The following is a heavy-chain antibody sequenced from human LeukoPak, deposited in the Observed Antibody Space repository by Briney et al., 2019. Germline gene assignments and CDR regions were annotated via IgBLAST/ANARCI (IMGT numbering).Heavy chain of an antibody. CDR1: GFTCSSYA. CDR2: ISSNGGST. J-gene: IGHJ5*02. Sequence: PGGSLRLSCAASGFTCSSYAMHWVRQAPGKGLEYVSAISSNGGSTYYANSVKGRFTISRDNSKNTLYLQMGSLRAEDMAVYYCARAGGYCSSTSCYTWFDPRGQGTLVTVSS. D-gene: IGHD2-2*02. CDR3: ARAGGYCSSTSCYTWFDP. V-gene: IGHV3-64*01.